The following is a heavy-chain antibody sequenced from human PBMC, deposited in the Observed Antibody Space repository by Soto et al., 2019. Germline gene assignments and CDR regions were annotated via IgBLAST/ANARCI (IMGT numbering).Heavy chain of an antibody. CDR3: AKDLGGASYGPFDY. D-gene: IGHD5-18*01. CDR1: GFTFSSYG. V-gene: IGHV3-30*18. J-gene: IGHJ4*02. Sequence: QVQLVESGGGVVQPGRSLRLSCAASGFTFSSYGMHWVRQAPGKGLEWVAVISYDGSNKYYADSVKGRFTISRDNSKNTLYLQMNSLRAEDTAVYYCAKDLGGASYGPFDYWGQETLVTVSS. CDR2: ISYDGSNK.